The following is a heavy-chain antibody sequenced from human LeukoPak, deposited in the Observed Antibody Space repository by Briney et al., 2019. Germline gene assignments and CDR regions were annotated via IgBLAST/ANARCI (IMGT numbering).Heavy chain of an antibody. CDR2: IDWDDDK. V-gene: IGHV2-70*11. D-gene: IGHD1-1*01. CDR3: ARILPGPTSFDY. CDR1: GFSLSASGMC. J-gene: IGHJ4*02. Sequence: SGPALLKPTQPLTLTCTFSGFSLSASGMCVSWIRQPPGKALEWLARIDWDDDKYYSTSLKTRLTISKDTSKNQVVLTMTNMDPVDTATYYCARILPGPTSFDYWGQGTLVTVSS.